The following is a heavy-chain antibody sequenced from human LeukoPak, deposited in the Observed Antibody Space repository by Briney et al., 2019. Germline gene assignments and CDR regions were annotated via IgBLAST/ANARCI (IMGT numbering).Heavy chain of an antibody. V-gene: IGHV3-48*01. J-gene: IGHJ3*02. CDR2: IRSSSSTI. CDR1: GFSFSSYA. CDR3: ARSLRNAFDI. Sequence: GGSLRLSCATSGFSFSSYAMSWVRQAPGKGLEWVSYIRSSSSTIYYADSVKGRFTISTDNANNSLYLQMNSLRAEDTAVYYCARSLRNAFDIWGQGTMVTVSS. D-gene: IGHD3-3*01.